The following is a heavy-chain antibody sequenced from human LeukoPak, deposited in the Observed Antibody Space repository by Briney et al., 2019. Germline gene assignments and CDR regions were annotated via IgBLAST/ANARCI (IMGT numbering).Heavy chain of an antibody. V-gene: IGHV3-7*01. D-gene: IGHD6-19*01. CDR1: GFTFSNFW. Sequence: GGSLRLSCTASGFTFSNFWMGWVRQAPGKGLEWVANIKQDEIEKFYLGSVKGRFTISRDNAKNSLYLQMNSLRDEDTAVYYCSTSSGFLWGQGTLVTVSS. J-gene: IGHJ4*02. CDR2: IKQDEIEK. CDR3: STSSGFL.